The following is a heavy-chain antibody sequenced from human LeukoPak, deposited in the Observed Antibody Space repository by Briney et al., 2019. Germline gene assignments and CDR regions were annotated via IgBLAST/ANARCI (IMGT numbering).Heavy chain of an antibody. D-gene: IGHD3-16*01. Sequence: GGSLRLSCAASGFTFSNAWMSWGRQAPGKGLEWVANINQDGSEQHYVDSVKGRFTISRDNAKSSLYLQMNSLRDEDTAVYYCVTGAGGMDYWGQGALVTVSS. J-gene: IGHJ4*02. CDR1: GFTFSNAW. CDR2: INQDGSEQ. V-gene: IGHV3-7*05. CDR3: VTGAGGMDY.